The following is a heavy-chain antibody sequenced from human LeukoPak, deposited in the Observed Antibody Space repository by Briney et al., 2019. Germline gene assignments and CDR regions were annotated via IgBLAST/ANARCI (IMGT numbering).Heavy chain of an antibody. CDR2: ISSSSSYI. V-gene: IGHV3-21*01. D-gene: IGHD2-21*01. Sequence: GGSLRLSCAASGFTFSSYSMNWVRQAPGKGLEWVSSISSSSSYIYYADSVKGRFTISRDNAKNSLYLQMNSLRAEDTAVYYCARDLNCGGDCYVYWGQGTLVTVSS. CDR1: GFTFSSYS. J-gene: IGHJ4*02. CDR3: ARDLNCGGDCYVY.